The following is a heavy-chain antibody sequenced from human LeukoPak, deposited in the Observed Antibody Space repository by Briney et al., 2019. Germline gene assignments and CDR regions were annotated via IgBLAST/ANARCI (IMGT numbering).Heavy chain of an antibody. J-gene: IGHJ4*02. CDR2: INHSGST. CDR3: ARAAAAALDY. D-gene: IGHD6-13*01. V-gene: IGHV4-34*01. Sequence: PSETLSLTCTVSGGSISSYYWSWIRQPPRKGLEWIGEINHSGSTNYNPSLKSRVTISVDTSKNQFSLKLSSVTAADTAVYYCARAAAAALDYWGQGTLVTVSS. CDR1: GGSISSYY.